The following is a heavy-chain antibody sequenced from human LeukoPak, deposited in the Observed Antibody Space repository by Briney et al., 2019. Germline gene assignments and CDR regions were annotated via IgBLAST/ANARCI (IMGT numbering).Heavy chain of an antibody. J-gene: IGHJ4*02. D-gene: IGHD3-22*01. CDR3: ATPLDYYDSSGYHQGGD. CDR2: IKEDGTNK. CDR1: GFTFSAYT. Sequence: PGGSLRLSCAASGFTFSAYTIHWVRQAPGKGLEWVANIKEDGTNKNYVDSVKGRFTISRDNAKNSLYLQMNSLRAEDTAVYYCATPLDYYDSSGYHQGGDWGQGTLVTVSS. V-gene: IGHV3-7*03.